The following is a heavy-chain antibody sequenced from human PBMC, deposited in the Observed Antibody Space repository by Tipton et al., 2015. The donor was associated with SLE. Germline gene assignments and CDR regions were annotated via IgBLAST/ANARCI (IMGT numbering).Heavy chain of an antibody. D-gene: IGHD3-10*01. Sequence: TLSLTCTVSGGSISSSSYYWGWIRQPPGKGLEWIGSIYYSGSTYYNPSLKSRVTISVETSKNQFSLKLSSVTAADTAVYYCAGCGSGILDAFDIWGQGTMVTVSS. J-gene: IGHJ3*02. CDR2: IYYSGST. V-gene: IGHV4-39*01. CDR1: GGSISSSSYY. CDR3: AGCGSGILDAFDI.